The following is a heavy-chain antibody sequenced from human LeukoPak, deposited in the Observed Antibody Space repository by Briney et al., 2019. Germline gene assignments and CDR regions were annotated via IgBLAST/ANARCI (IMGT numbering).Heavy chain of an antibody. CDR2: ISVTGGST. Sequence: GGSLRLSCAASGFTFSTYAMSWVRQAPGRGLEWVSAISVTGGSTDYADSVKGRFTISRDNSKNTLYLQMNSLRVEDTAVYYCAKDHFPRRVGYNGGESDYWGQGTLVTISS. D-gene: IGHD5-24*01. V-gene: IGHV3-23*01. CDR1: GFTFSTYA. J-gene: IGHJ4*02. CDR3: AKDHFPRRVGYNGGESDY.